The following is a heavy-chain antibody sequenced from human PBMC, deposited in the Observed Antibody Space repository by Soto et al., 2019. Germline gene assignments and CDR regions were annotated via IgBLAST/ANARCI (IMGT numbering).Heavy chain of an antibody. CDR1: GFTFSRYW. V-gene: IGHV3-7*01. CDR3: ARGDTPMITGMDSFDI. D-gene: IGHD5-18*01. CDR2: IKQDGTEK. Sequence: GGSPRLSCAASGFTFSRYWMNWVRQAPGKGLEWVANIKQDGTEKNYVDSVKGRFTISRDNARKSLYLQMDSLRAEDTAVYFCARGDTPMITGMDSFDIWGQGTMVTVPS. J-gene: IGHJ3*02.